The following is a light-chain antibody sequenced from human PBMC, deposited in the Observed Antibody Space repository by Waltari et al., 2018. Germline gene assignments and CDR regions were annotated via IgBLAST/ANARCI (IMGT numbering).Light chain of an antibody. CDR2: FAS. Sequence: EIVLTQSPDFQSVTPKEKVTITCRASQSVDTSLHWYQHKPNQPPKLLIRFASQSFSGVPSRFSGSGSGTDFTLTINSLEVEDVATYYCHQSSSLPHTFGQGTKLEIK. CDR3: HQSSSLPHT. V-gene: IGKV6-21*01. J-gene: IGKJ2*01. CDR1: QSVDTS.